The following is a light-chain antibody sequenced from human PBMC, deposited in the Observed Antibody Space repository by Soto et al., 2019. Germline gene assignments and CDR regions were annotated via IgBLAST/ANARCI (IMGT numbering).Light chain of an antibody. CDR1: SSDVGAYNY. Sequence: QSALTQPASVSGSPGQSITISCTGTSSDVGAYNYVSWYQQHPGKAPKLMIYDVSDRPSGVSNRFSGSKSDNTASLTISGLQAEEEADYYCSSYTTTSPVVFGGGTKVTVL. V-gene: IGLV2-14*03. J-gene: IGLJ2*01. CDR2: DVS. CDR3: SSYTTTSPVV.